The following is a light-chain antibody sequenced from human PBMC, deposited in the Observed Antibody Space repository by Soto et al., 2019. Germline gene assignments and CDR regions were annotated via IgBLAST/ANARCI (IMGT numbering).Light chain of an antibody. CDR2: EVS. CDR1: SSDVGNYNY. V-gene: IGLV2-14*01. CDR3: SSYTSSSTWV. Sequence: QSALTQPASVSGSPGQSITISCTGTSSDVGNYNYVSWYQQHPGKAPKLMIYEVSNRPSGVSNRFSGSKSGNTASLTISGLQAEDEAYYYCSSYTSSSTWVFGEGTKVTVL. J-gene: IGLJ3*02.